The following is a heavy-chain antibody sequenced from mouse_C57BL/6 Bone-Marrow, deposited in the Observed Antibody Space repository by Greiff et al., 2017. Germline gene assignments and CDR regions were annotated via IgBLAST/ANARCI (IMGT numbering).Heavy chain of an antibody. V-gene: IGHV5-12*01. J-gene: IGHJ4*01. CDR3: ARPYYYGSSYGYAMDY. Sequence: EVKLVESGGGLVQPGGSLKSSCAASGFTFSDYYMYWVRQTPETRLEWVTYISNGGGSTYYPDTVKGRFTISRDNAKNTLYLQMSRLKSEDTAMYYCARPYYYGSSYGYAMDYWGQGTSVTVSS. CDR2: ISNGGGST. D-gene: IGHD1-1*01. CDR1: GFTFSDYY.